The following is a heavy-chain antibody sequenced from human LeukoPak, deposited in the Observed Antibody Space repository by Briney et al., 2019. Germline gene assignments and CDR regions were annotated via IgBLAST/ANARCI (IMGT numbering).Heavy chain of an antibody. CDR3: ARFQDTAVATVDY. V-gene: IGHV3-21*01. D-gene: IGHD5-18*01. Sequence: GGSLRLSCAASGFTFRSYGMGWVRQAPGKGLEWVSSISSSSSYIYYADSVKGRFTISRDNAKNSLYLQMNSLRAEDTAVYYCARFQDTAVATVDYWGQGTLVTVSS. CDR1: GFTFRSYG. CDR2: ISSSSSYI. J-gene: IGHJ4*02.